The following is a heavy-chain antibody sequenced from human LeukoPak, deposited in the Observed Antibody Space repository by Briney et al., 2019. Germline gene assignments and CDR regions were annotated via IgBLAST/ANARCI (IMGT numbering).Heavy chain of an antibody. CDR1: GVSISSGSNY. J-gene: IGHJ3*02. CDR2: IYSRGNT. Sequence: PSETLSLTCSVSGVSISSGSNYWGWIRQPPGKTLEWIGSIYSRGNTYYNLSLKSRVIILIDTAKNHFSLNLSSVTAADTAVYYCARSDGYGLVGIWGQGTMVTVSS. V-gene: IGHV4-39*07. CDR3: ARSDGYGLVGI. D-gene: IGHD3-10*01.